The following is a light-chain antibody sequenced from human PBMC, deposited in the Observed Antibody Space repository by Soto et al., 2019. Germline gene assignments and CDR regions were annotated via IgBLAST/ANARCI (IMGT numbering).Light chain of an antibody. Sequence: DMVLPQSPGTLSLSPGERATLSRRASQSVSSNYLAWYQQKPGQAPRLLIYGASTRATGIPVRFSGSGSGTEFTLTITSLQSEDSAVYYCQQYNNWPPWTFGQGTKVDIK. CDR3: QQYNNWPPWT. CDR1: QSVSSN. J-gene: IGKJ1*01. V-gene: IGKV3-15*01. CDR2: GAS.